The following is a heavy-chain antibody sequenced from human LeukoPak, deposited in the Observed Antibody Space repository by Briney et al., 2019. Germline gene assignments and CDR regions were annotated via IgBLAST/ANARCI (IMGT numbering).Heavy chain of an antibody. J-gene: IGHJ6*02. V-gene: IGHV3-7*01. CDR2: IKQDGSEK. CDR1: GFTFSSYW. Sequence: PGGSLRLSCAASGFTFSSYWMSWVRQAPGKGLEWVANIKQDGSEKYYVDSVKGRFTISRDNAKNSLYLQMNSLRAEDTAVYYCAREGDILTGYYKGYYYYGMDVWGQGTTVTVSS. CDR3: AREGDILTGYYKGYYYYGMDV. D-gene: IGHD3-9*01.